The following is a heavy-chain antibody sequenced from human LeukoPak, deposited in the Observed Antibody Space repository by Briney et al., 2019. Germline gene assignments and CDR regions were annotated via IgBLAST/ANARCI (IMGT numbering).Heavy chain of an antibody. CDR2: ISGSGGST. CDR3: ARDSSWGSGIYRFDY. Sequence: GGSLRLSCAASGFTFSSYAMSWVRQAPGKGLEWVSAISGSGGSTYYADSVKGRFTISRDNAKNSLYLQMNSLRAEDTAVYYCARDSSWGSGIYRFDYWGQGTLVTVSS. D-gene: IGHD3-10*01. J-gene: IGHJ4*02. CDR1: GFTFSSYA. V-gene: IGHV3-23*01.